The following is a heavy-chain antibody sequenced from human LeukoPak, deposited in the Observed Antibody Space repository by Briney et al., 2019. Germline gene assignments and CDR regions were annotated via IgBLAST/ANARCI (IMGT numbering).Heavy chain of an antibody. CDR3: ARASTGSANWFDP. J-gene: IGHJ5*02. CDR2: INPNSGGT. Sequence: ASVKVSCKASGYTFTGYYMHWVRQAPRQGLEWMGRINPNSGGTNYAQKFQGRVTMTRDTSISTAYMELSRLRSDDTAVYYCARASTGSANWFDPWGQGTLVTVSS. CDR1: GYTFTGYY. V-gene: IGHV1-2*06. D-gene: IGHD1-1*01.